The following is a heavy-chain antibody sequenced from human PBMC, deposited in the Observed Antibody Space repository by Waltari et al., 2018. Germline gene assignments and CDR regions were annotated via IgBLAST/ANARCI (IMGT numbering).Heavy chain of an antibody. Sequence: QVQLQESGPGLVKPSQTLSLTCTVSGGSISSGSYYWSWLRQPAGKGLEWIGRIYTSGSTNYHPSRKSRVTIAVDTSKNQFSLKLSSVTAADTAVYYCARAELGYCSGGSCYFDYYYYMDVWGKGTTVTVSS. J-gene: IGHJ6*03. V-gene: IGHV4-61*02. CDR1: GGSISSGSYY. D-gene: IGHD2-15*01. CDR3: ARAELGYCSGGSCYFDYYYYMDV. CDR2: IYTSGST.